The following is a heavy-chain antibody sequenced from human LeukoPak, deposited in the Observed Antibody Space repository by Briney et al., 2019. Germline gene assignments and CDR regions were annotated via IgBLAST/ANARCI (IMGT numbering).Heavy chain of an antibody. J-gene: IGHJ4*02. Sequence: PSETLSLTXAVSGYSISSGYYWGWMRQPPGKGLEWIGSIYHSGSTYYNPSLKSRVTISVDTSKNQFSLKLSSVTAADTAVYYCARRDFWSGYTFDYWGQGTLVTVSS. CDR2: IYHSGST. D-gene: IGHD3-3*01. CDR1: GYSISSGYY. CDR3: ARRDFWSGYTFDY. V-gene: IGHV4-38-2*01.